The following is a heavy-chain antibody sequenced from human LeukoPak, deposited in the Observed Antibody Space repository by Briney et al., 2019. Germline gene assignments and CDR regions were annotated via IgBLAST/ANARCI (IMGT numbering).Heavy chain of an antibody. CDR3: ARTAARRFDY. CDR2: ISSSSSTI. CDR1: GFTFSSHS. V-gene: IGHV3-48*01. D-gene: IGHD6-6*01. J-gene: IGHJ4*02. Sequence: PGGSLRLSCAASGFTFSSHSMNWVRQAPGKGLEWVSYISSSSSTIYYADSVKGRFTISRDNAKNSLYLQMNSLRAEDTAVYYCARTAARRFDYWGQGTLVTVSS.